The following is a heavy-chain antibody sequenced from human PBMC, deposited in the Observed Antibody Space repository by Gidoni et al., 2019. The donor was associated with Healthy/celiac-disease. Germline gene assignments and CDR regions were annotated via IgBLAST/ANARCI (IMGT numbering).Heavy chain of an antibody. CDR2: IYSGGST. V-gene: IGHV3-66*01. Sequence: EVQLVESGGGLVQPGGSLRLSCAASGFTVSSNYMSWVRQAPGKGLEWVSVIYSGGSTYYADSVKGRFTISRDNSKNTLYLQMNSLRAEDTAVYYCARDIPSDRFEAGDYWGQGTLVTVSS. CDR1: GFTVSSNY. CDR3: ARDIPSDRFEAGDY. J-gene: IGHJ4*02. D-gene: IGHD2-21*01.